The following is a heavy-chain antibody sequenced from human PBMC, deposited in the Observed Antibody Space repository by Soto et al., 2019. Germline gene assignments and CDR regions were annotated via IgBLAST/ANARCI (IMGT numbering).Heavy chain of an antibody. J-gene: IGHJ6*02. V-gene: IGHV1-69*13. D-gene: IGHD3-9*01. CDR3: ARDPPYYDILTGYPGSYGMDV. Sequence: SVKVSCKASGGTFSSYAISWVRLAPGQGLEWMGGIIPIFGTANYAQKFQGRVTITADESTSTAYMELSSLRSEDTAVYYCARDPPYYDILTGYPGSYGMDVWGQGTTVTVSS. CDR1: GGTFSSYA. CDR2: IIPIFGTA.